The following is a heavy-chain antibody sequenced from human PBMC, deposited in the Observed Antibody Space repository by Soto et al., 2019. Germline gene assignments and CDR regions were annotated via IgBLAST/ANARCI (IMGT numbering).Heavy chain of an antibody. V-gene: IGHV4-38-2*01. CDR1: GYSIGGVYD. J-gene: IGHJ5*02. CDR2: IYATGTT. CDR3: VRDVTKTLLDWFDP. Sequence: PETMPLSCDVSGYSIGGVYDCAWIWQPPGEGLEWIGSIYATGTTDYNPSLKSRVMMSVDTSKKQFSLKLRSVTAPDTDVYYCVRDVTKTLLDWFDPWGQGISVTVSS. D-gene: IGHD2-8*02.